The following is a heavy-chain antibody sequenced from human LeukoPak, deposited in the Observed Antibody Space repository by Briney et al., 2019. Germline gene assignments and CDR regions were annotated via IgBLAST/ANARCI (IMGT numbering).Heavy chain of an antibody. V-gene: IGHV4-61*02. Sequence: SQTLSLTCTVSGGSISSGSYYWSWIRQPAGKGLEWIGRIYTSGSTNYNPSLKSRVTISVVTSKNHFSLKLSSVTAADTAVYYCARGSDYDFWSGYTFDYWGQGTLVTVSS. CDR1: GGSISSGSYY. CDR3: ARGSDYDFWSGYTFDY. CDR2: IYTSGST. J-gene: IGHJ4*02. D-gene: IGHD3-3*01.